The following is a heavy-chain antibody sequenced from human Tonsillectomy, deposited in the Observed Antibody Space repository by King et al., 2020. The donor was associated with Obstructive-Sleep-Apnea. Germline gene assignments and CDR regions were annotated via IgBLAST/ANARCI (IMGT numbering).Heavy chain of an antibody. CDR1: GFTFGDDA. CDR2: IRITAYGGAT. CDR3: TDGSAGPFDY. V-gene: IGHV3-49*03. J-gene: IGHJ4*02. Sequence: VQLVESGGGLVQPGRSLRLACTASGFTFGDDAINCFRQAPGKGLEWVGFIRITAYGGATEYAASVKGRFTISSDDSKSIAYLQMNSLKTEDTAVYYCTDGSAGPFDYWGQGTLVTVSS. D-gene: IGHD3-10*01.